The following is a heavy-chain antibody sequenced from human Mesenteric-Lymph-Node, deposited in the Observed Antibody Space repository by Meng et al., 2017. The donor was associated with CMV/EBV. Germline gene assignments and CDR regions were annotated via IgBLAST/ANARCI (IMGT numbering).Heavy chain of an antibody. CDR1: GFTFSSYA. Sequence: GESLKISCAASGFTFSSYAMHWVRQAPGKGLEWVAVISYDGNNEYYADSVKGRVTISRDNSKNTLYLQVNSLRVEDTAVYYCAKDQGYYDFWSGSIGGDYWGQGTLVTVSS. J-gene: IGHJ4*02. CDR2: ISYDGNNE. D-gene: IGHD3-3*01. V-gene: IGHV3-30-3*01. CDR3: AKDQGYYDFWSGSIGGDY.